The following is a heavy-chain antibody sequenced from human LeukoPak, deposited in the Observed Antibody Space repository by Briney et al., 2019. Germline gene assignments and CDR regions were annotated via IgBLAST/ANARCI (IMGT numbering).Heavy chain of an antibody. CDR3: ARLDCSSTSCYTLFDY. CDR2: IYPGDSDT. D-gene: IGHD2-2*02. CDR1: GYSFTSYW. V-gene: IGHV5-51*01. J-gene: IGHJ4*02. Sequence: GESLKISCKGSGYSFTSYWIGWVRQMPGKGLEWMGIIYPGDSDTRYSPSFQGQVTISADKSISTAYLQWSSLKASDTAVYYCARLDCSSTSCYTLFDYWGQGTLVTVSS.